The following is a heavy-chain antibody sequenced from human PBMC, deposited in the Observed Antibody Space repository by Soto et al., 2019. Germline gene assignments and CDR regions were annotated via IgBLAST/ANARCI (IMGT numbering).Heavy chain of an antibody. V-gene: IGHV1-69*19. CDR2: VIPIFGTA. J-gene: IGHJ5*02. CDR3: ARSVLSGSSWSNCFVP. D-gene: IGHD6-13*01. CDR1: GGTFSSYS. Sequence: QVQLVESGAEVKKPGSSVKVSCKAAGGTFSSYSISWVRQAPRQGLAWMVGVIPIFGTANYAQKFQGRVPITVDESTGTAYTELSSLRSEDTAVYYCARSVLSGSSWSNCFVPWGQGPLISVSS.